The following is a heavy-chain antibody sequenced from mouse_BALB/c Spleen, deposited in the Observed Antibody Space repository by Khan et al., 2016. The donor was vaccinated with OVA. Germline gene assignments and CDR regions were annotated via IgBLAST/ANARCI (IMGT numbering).Heavy chain of an antibody. CDR2: ISYSGST. CDR3: ARTARIKY. D-gene: IGHD1-2*01. Sequence: EVQLQESGPGLVKPSQSLSLTCTVTGYSITSGYGWNWIRQFPGNKLEWMGYISYSGSTNYNPSLKSRIPITRYTSKNQFFLQLTSVTTEDTATYYCARTARIKYWGQGTTLTVSS. CDR1: GYSITSGYG. J-gene: IGHJ2*01. V-gene: IGHV3-2*02.